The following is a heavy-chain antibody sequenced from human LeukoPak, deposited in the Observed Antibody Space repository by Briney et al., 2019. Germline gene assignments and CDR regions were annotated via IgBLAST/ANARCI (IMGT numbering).Heavy chain of an antibody. CDR1: GYSISSGYY. CDR3: ARSDMVSYYFDY. V-gene: IGHV4-38-2*01. J-gene: IGHJ4*02. CDR2: IYHSGST. D-gene: IGHD3-10*01. Sequence: SETLSPTCAVSGYSISSGYYWGWIRQPPGKGLEWIGSIYHSGSTLYNPSLKSRVTISVDTSKNQFSLKLSSVTAADTAVYYCARSDMVSYYFDYWGQGTLVTVSS.